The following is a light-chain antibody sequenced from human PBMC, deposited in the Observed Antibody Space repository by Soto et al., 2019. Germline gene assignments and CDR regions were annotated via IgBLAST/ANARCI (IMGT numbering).Light chain of an antibody. CDR1: QSVSSN. V-gene: IGKV3-15*01. CDR2: GAS. CDR3: QHYHNWPPYQ. Sequence: EIVMTQSPATLSASPGERATLSCRASQSVSSNLAWYQQKPGQAPRLLIYGASIRATNIPARFSGSGSGTEFTLTITSLQSEDFAIYYWQHYHNWPPYQLGQGTKLDIK. J-gene: IGKJ2*01.